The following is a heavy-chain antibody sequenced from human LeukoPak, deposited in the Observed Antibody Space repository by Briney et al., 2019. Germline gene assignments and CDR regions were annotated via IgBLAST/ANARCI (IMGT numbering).Heavy chain of an antibody. V-gene: IGHV3-49*04. Sequence: GGSLRLSCTTSGFTFGDYAMSWVRQAPGKGLEWVSLIRNKAFVRTTEYAASVKGRFIISTDDSKSIVYLQMNSLKSEDTAVYYCSRGGIMATIGYAFDIWGQGTMVTVSS. CDR2: IRNKAFVRTT. CDR1: GFTFGDYA. CDR3: SRGGIMATIGYAFDI. J-gene: IGHJ3*02. D-gene: IGHD5-12*01.